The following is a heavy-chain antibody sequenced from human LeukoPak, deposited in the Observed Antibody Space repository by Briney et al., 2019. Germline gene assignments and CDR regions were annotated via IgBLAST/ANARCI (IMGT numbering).Heavy chain of an antibody. CDR1: GGSISSGSYY. V-gene: IGHV4-61*02. Sequence: PSETLSLTCTVSGGSISSGSYYWSWIRQPAGKGLEWIGRIYTSGSTNYNPSLKSRVTISVDTSKNQFSLKLSSVTAADTAVYYCARNAAIGGKAFYFDYWGQGTLVTVSS. CDR3: ARNAAIGGKAFYFDY. D-gene: IGHD4-23*01. CDR2: IYTSGST. J-gene: IGHJ4*02.